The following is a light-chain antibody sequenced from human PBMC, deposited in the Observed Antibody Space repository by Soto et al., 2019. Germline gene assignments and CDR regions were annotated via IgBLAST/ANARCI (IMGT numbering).Light chain of an antibody. CDR2: LAS. Sequence: XIVLTQSPATLSSFPGDRVTLSCRASQAVNTRLAWYQHRPGQAPRLPIYLASNRAAGVPARFSGSGSGTDFTLTISDVEPEDFAVYYCHQRQSWPRTFGQGTKVGIK. CDR3: HQRQSWPRT. CDR1: QAVNTR. J-gene: IGKJ1*01. V-gene: IGKV3-11*01.